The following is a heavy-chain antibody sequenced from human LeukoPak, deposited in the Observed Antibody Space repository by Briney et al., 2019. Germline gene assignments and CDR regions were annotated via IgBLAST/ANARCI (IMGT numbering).Heavy chain of an antibody. CDR3: ARDLAATFSGPGY. CDR2: INPNSGGT. J-gene: IGHJ4*02. Sequence: ASVKVSCKASGYTFTGYYMHWVRQAPGQGLEWMGWINPNSGGTNYAQKFQGRVTMTTDTSTSTAYMELRSLRSDDTAVYYCARDLAATFSGPGYWGQGTLVTVSS. V-gene: IGHV1-2*02. D-gene: IGHD2/OR15-2a*01. CDR1: GYTFTGYY.